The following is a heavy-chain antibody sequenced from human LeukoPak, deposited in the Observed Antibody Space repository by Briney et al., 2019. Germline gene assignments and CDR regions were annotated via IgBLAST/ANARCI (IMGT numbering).Heavy chain of an antibody. J-gene: IGHJ5*02. CDR1: GDSVSSNSAA. CDR2: TYYRSKWYD. V-gene: IGHV6-1*01. Sequence: SQTLSLTCAISGDSVSSNSAAWEWIRQSPSRGLEWLGRTYYRSKWYDDYAVSVRSRITISPGTSKNQFSLQLSSVTPEDTAVYYCARVDQWPPSGWFDPWGQGIQVTVSS. CDR3: ARVDQWPPSGWFDP. D-gene: IGHD6-19*01.